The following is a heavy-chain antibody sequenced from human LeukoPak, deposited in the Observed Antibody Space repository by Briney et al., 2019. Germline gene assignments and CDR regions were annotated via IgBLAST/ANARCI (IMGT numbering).Heavy chain of an antibody. CDR2: INHSGST. V-gene: IGHV4-30-2*01. Sequence: SQTLSLTCGVSGGSISSGGFSWSWIRQPPGKGLEWIGEINHSGSTNYNPSLKSRVTISVDTSKNQFSLKLSSVTAADTAVYYCARVFGGTSYNWFDPWGQGTLVTVSS. D-gene: IGHD2-2*01. J-gene: IGHJ5*02. CDR3: ARVFGGTSYNWFDP. CDR1: GGSISSGGFS.